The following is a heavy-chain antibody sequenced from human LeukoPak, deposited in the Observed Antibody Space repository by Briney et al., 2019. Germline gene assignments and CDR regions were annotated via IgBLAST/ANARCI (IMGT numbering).Heavy chain of an antibody. Sequence: GGSLRLSCLASGFTFNTCAMSWVRQAPGKGLECILIISGSGNTYHADSVRGRFTISRDNSKNTLYLQMNSLRAEDTAVYHCAKDKYSPVRSMSEAAYYFDFWGPGTLVTVSS. CDR1: GFTFNTCA. D-gene: IGHD6-13*01. CDR2: ISGSGNT. J-gene: IGHJ4*02. V-gene: IGHV3-23*01. CDR3: AKDKYSPVRSMSEAAYYFDF.